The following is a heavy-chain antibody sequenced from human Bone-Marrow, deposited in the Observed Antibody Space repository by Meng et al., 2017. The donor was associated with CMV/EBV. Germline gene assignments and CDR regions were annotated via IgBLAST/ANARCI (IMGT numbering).Heavy chain of an antibody. CDR3: ASIAARPGSDY. J-gene: IGHJ4*02. V-gene: IGHV3-48*04. Sequence: GESLKISCAASGFTFSSYSMNWVRQAPGKGLEWVSYISSSSSTIYYADSVKGRFTISRDNAKNSLYLQMNSLRAEDTAVYYCASIAARPGSDYWGQGTLVTVSS. CDR2: ISSSSSTI. CDR1: GFTFSSYS. D-gene: IGHD6-6*01.